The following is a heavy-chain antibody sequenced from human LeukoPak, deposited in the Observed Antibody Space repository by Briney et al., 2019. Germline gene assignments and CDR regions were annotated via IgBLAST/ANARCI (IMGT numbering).Heavy chain of an antibody. V-gene: IGHV3-21*04. D-gene: IGHD3-3*01. CDR1: GFSSMNYN. CDR2: ITTTSNLI. CDR3: ATRWSGYYTELDY. J-gene: IGHJ4*02. Sequence: GGSLRLSCEASGFSSMNYNMNWVRQAPGKGLEWVSSITTTSNLIYQADSVKGRFTISRDNSKNTLYLQMNSLRAEDTAVYYCATRWSGYYTELDYWGQGTLVTVSS.